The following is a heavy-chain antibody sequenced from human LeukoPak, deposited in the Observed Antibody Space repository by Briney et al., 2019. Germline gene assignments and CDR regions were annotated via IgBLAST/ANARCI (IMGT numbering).Heavy chain of an antibody. CDR2: ISAYNGNT. CDR3: ARGRYTYPYNDY. CDR1: GYTFTSYG. D-gene: IGHD3-16*02. V-gene: IGHV1-18*01. Sequence: ASGKVSCKASGYTFTSYGISCVRQAPGQGLEWMGWISAYNGNTNYAQKLQGRVTMTTDTSTSTAYMELRSLRSDDTTVYYCARGRYTYPYNDYWGQGTLVTVSS. J-gene: IGHJ4*02.